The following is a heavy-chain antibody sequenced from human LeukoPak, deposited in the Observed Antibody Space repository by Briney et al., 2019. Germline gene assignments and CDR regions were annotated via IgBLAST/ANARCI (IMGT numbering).Heavy chain of an antibody. CDR1: GGSISSSSYY. V-gene: IGHV3-11*04. CDR3: ARGLYSYDY. CDR2: ISYSGSPI. Sequence: PSETLSLTCTVSGGSISSSSYYWGWIRQPPGKGLEWISYISYSGSPIDYADSMKGRFTIFRDNAKNSLYLQMDSLRVEDTAVYYCARGLYSYDYWGQGTLVTVSS. D-gene: IGHD3-16*01. J-gene: IGHJ4*02.